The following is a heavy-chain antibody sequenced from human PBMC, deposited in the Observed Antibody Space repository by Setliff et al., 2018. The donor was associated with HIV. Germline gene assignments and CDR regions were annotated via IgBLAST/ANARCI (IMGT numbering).Heavy chain of an antibody. CDR3: ARHAIVDTAGRGFDY. CDR2: IYYSGST. CDR1: GGSIRSSSFY. J-gene: IGHJ4*02. V-gene: IGHV4-39*01. Sequence: KASETLSLTCTVSGGSIRSSSFYWGWIRQPPGKGLEWIGSIYYSGSTYYNSSLKSRVTISVDTSKNQFSLKLSSVTATDTAVYYCARHAIVDTAGRGFDYWGQGTQVTVSS. D-gene: IGHD5-18*01.